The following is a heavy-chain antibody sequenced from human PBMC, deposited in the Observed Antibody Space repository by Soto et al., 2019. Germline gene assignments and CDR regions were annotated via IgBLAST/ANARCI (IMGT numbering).Heavy chain of an antibody. D-gene: IGHD3-10*01. J-gene: IGHJ4*02. CDR3: ARDDYGDY. CDR2: ISYDGSNK. V-gene: IGHV3-30*14. CDR1: GFTFSSYA. Sequence: QGQLVESGGGVVQPGRSERLSCAASGFTFSSYALHWVRQAPGKGLEWVAVISYDGSNKYYADSVKGRFTISRDNSKNTLYLQMNSLRPEDTAVYYCARDDYGDYWGQGTLVTVSS.